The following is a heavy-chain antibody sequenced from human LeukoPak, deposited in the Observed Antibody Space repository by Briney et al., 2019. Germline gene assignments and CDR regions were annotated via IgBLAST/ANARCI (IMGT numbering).Heavy chain of an antibody. J-gene: IGHJ4*02. V-gene: IGHV3-7*04. CDR1: GFTFSSYW. D-gene: IGHD1-14*01. Sequence: GGSLRLSCVGSGFTFSSYWMTWVRQAPGKGLEWVANIKDDGSEKYSVGSVKGRFTISRDNAKNLLYLQMSSLRAEDTAVYYCARARIDYWGQGTLVTVSS. CDR2: IKDDGSEK. CDR3: ARARIDY.